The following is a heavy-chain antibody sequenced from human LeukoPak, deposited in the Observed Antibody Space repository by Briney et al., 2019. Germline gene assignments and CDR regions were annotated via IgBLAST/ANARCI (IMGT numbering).Heavy chain of an antibody. J-gene: IGHJ4*02. D-gene: IGHD1-26*01. CDR1: GYTFTSYF. CDR2: INPSGDST. CDR3: VTSEGGPRNSGRYHFDY. V-gene: IGHV1-46*01. Sequence: ASVKVSCKTSGYTFTSYFMHWVRQAPGQGLEWMGIINPSGDSTSYAPKFRDRVTMTRDTSTSTVYMELSSLRSEDTATYYCVTSEGGPRNSGRYHFDYWGQGALVTVSS.